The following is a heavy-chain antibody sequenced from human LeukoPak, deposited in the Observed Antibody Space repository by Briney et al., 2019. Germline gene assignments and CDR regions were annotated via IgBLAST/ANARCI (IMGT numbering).Heavy chain of an antibody. J-gene: IGHJ4*02. Sequence: GGSLRLSCAASGFTFSNAWMRWVRQAPGKGLEWFGRIKSKTDGGTTDYAEPVKGRFTNSRDDSKDTLDLQMNSLKTEDTTVYYCTTSGYWGQGTMVSVSS. CDR2: IKSKTDGGTT. CDR1: GFTFSNAW. CDR3: TTSGY. D-gene: IGHD6-19*01. V-gene: IGHV3-15*01.